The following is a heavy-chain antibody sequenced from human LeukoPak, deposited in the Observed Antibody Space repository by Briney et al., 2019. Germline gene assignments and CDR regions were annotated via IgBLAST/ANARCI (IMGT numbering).Heavy chain of an antibody. D-gene: IGHD1-26*01. V-gene: IGHV4-39*01. CDR1: GGSISSYY. CDR2: IYYRGST. J-gene: IGHJ5*02. CDR3: ARHTYSGSSGGFDP. Sequence: SETLSLTCTVSGGSISSYYWGWIRQPPGKGLEWIGKIYYRGSTYYNPSLKSRVTISVDTSKNQFSLRLSSVTAADTAMYYCARHTYSGSSGGFDPWGQGTLVTVSS.